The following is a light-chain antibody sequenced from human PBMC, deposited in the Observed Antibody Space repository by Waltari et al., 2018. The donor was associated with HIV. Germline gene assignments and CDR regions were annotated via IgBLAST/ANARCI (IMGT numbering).Light chain of an antibody. Sequence: SYDLTQPPSVSVSPGKTARITCSGDTLSNQYSIWYQQKSGQAPVLVIFRDIERPSGIPERFSGSRSGATVTLTISGVQAEDEADYYCQSADNSGTYVFATGTQVTVL. V-gene: IGLV3-25*03. J-gene: IGLJ1*01. CDR3: QSADNSGTYV. CDR2: RDI. CDR1: TLSNQY.